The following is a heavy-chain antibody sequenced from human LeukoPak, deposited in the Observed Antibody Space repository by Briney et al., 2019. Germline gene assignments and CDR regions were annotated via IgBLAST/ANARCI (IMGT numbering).Heavy chain of an antibody. CDR3: ARHIYCSSTSCHPAGHWFDP. CDR2: ISAYNGNT. Sequence: GASVKVSCKASGYTFTSYGISWVRQAPGQGLEWMGWISAYNGNTNYAQKLQGRVTMTTDTSTSTAYMELRSLRSDDTAVYYCARHIYCSSTSCHPAGHWFDPWGQGTLVAVSS. CDR1: GYTFTSYG. J-gene: IGHJ5*02. D-gene: IGHD2-2*01. V-gene: IGHV1-18*01.